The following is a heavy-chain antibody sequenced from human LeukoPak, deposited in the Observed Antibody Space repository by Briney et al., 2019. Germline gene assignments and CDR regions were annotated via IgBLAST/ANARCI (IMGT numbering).Heavy chain of an antibody. J-gene: IGHJ4*02. V-gene: IGHV4-31*03. CDR2: IYYGGTT. Sequence: PQTLSLTCTVSGGSINDDGYYWSWLRQLPGKGLEWIGHIYYGGTTEYNPSLESRITISVATSKTQFSLKLNSVTAADTAVYYCTRGGATVTDYWGQGTLVTVTS. CDR1: GGSINDDGYY. D-gene: IGHD4-17*01. CDR3: TRGGATVTDY.